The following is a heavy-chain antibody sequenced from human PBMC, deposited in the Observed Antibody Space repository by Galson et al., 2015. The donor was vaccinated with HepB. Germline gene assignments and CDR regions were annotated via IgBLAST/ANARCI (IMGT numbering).Heavy chain of an antibody. CDR3: ARDDLAVAGTVDY. J-gene: IGHJ4*02. CDR2: ISSSSTI. Sequence: SLRLSCAASGFTFSSYSMNWVRQAPGKGLEWVSYISSSSTIYYADSVKGRFTISRDNAKNSLYLQMNSLRAEDTAVYYCARDDLAVAGTVDYWGQGTLVTVSS. D-gene: IGHD6-19*01. V-gene: IGHV3-48*01. CDR1: GFTFSSYS.